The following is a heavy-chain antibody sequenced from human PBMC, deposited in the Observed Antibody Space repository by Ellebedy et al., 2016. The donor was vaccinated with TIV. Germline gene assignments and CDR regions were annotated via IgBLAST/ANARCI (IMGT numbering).Heavy chain of an antibody. CDR3: ARIVTFLEWPRVYKWFDP. CDR2: MNPNSGDI. CDR1: GYTFTTYE. D-gene: IGHD3-3*02. V-gene: IGHV1-8*01. Sequence: ASVKVSCKASGYTFTTYEITWVRQATGQGLEWMGWMNPNSGDIGYAQKFQGRITLTRNTSISTAYMELSSLKSEDTAVYYCARIVTFLEWPRVYKWFDPWGQGTLVTVSS. J-gene: IGHJ5*02.